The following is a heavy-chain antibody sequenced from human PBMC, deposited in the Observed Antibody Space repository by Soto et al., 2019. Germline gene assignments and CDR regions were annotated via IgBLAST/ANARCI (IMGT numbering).Heavy chain of an antibody. Sequence: APVKVSCKASGYTFTSYAMHWVRQAPGQRLEWMGWINAGNGNTKYSQKFQGRVTITRDTSASTAHMELSSLRSEDTAVYYCARGAAAGIENWFDPWGQGTLVTVSS. CDR2: INAGNGNT. CDR1: GYTFTSYA. J-gene: IGHJ5*02. D-gene: IGHD6-13*01. CDR3: ARGAAAGIENWFDP. V-gene: IGHV1-3*01.